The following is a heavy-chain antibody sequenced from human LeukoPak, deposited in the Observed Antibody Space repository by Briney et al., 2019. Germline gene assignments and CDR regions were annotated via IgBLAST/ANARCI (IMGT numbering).Heavy chain of an antibody. J-gene: IGHJ4*02. CDR1: GFTFNIFG. V-gene: IGHV3-23*01. D-gene: IGHD6-13*01. CDR3: AKGHSSSWSIFDY. CDR2: ISGTYTST. Sequence: GGSLRLSCAASGFTFNIFGMSWVRQAPGKGLEWVSSISGTYTSTYYADSVKGRFTISRDNSKNTLYLQMNSLRADDTAVYHCAKGHSSSWSIFDYWGQGTLVTISS.